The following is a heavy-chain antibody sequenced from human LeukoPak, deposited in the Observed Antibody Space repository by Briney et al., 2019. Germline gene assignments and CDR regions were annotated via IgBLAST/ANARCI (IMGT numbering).Heavy chain of an antibody. J-gene: IGHJ4*02. D-gene: IGHD2-2*02. CDR2: INPNSGGT. CDR1: GYTFTGYY. CDR3: ARVPSRYCSSTSCYTNFDY. Sequence: ASVKVSCEASGYTFTGYYMHWVRQAPGQGLEWMGWINPNSGGTNYAQKFQGRVTMTRDTSISTAYMEPSRLRSDDTAVYYCARVPSRYCSSTSCYTNFDYWGQGTLVTVSS. V-gene: IGHV1-2*02.